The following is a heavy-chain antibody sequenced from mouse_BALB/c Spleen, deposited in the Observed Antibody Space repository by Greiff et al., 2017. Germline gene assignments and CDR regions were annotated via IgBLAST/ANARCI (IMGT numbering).Heavy chain of an antibody. CDR2: ISSGGST. J-gene: IGHJ3*01. V-gene: IGHV5-6-5*01. CDR1: GFTFSSYA. Sequence: GMLVESGGGLVKPGGSLKLSCAASGFTFSSYAMSWVRQTPEKRLEWVASISSGGSTYYPDSVKGRFTISRDNARNFLYLQMSSLRSEDTAMYYCARDWGGPWFAYWGQGTLVTVSA. CDR3: ARDWGGPWFAY. D-gene: IGHD4-1*01.